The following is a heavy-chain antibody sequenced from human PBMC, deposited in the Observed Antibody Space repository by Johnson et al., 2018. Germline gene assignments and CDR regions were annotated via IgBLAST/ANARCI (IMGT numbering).Heavy chain of an antibody. Sequence: QVQLVESGGGLVRXGGSLRLXCAASGFTFSDYYMSWIRQAPGKGLEWVSYISSGGRTMNYAEPVKGRFTISRDNAKNSLYLQMNSLRVEDTAVYYCARAASGAGTFDIWGQGTMVTVSS. CDR2: ISSGGRTM. CDR3: ARAASGAGTFDI. D-gene: IGHD3-10*01. CDR1: GFTFSDYY. J-gene: IGHJ3*02. V-gene: IGHV3-11*01.